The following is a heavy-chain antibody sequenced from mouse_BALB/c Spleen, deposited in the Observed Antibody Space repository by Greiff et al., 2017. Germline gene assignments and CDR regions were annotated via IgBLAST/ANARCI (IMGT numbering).Heavy chain of an antibody. CDR3: ATSYDGYYYFDY. D-gene: IGHD2-3*01. CDR1: GYSFTGYN. J-gene: IGHJ2*01. Sequence: EVKLVESGPELEKPGASVKISCKASGYSFTGYNMNWVKQSNGKSLEWIGNIDPYYGGTSYNQKFKGKATLTVDKSSSTAYMQLKSLTSEDSAVYYCATSYDGYYYFDYWGQGTTLTVSS. V-gene: IGHV1-39*01. CDR2: IDPYYGGT.